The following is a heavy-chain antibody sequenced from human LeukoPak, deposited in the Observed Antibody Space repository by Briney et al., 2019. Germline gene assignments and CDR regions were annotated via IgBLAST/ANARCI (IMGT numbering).Heavy chain of an antibody. CDR2: IYYSGST. CDR1: GGSIRSYY. Sequence: SETLSLTCAVSGGSIRSYYWSWIRQPPGKGLEWIGYIYYSGSTNYNPSLKSRVTISVGTSKDQFSLKLSSVTAADTAVYYCARHYYDSSGPFDYWGQGTLVTVSS. J-gene: IGHJ4*02. D-gene: IGHD3-22*01. V-gene: IGHV4-59*01. CDR3: ARHYYDSSGPFDY.